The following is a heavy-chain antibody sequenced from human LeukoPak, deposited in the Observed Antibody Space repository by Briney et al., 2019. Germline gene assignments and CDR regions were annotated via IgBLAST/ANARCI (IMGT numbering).Heavy chain of an antibody. J-gene: IGHJ6*02. D-gene: IGHD2-21*02. CDR3: ARPVTYYYGMDV. V-gene: IGHV1-69*13. CDR1: GGTFSSYA. CDR2: IIPIFGTA. Sequence: ASVKVSCKASGGTFSSYAISWVRQAPGQGLEWMGGIIPIFGTANYAQKFQGRVTITADESTSTAYMELSSLRSEDTAVYCCARPVTYYYGMDVWGQGTTVTVSS.